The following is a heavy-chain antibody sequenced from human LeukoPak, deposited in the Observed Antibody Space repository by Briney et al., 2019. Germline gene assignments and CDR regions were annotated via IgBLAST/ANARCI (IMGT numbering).Heavy chain of an antibody. D-gene: IGHD3-22*01. CDR1: GFTFSSYE. CDR3: ASLYYYDSSGYYPGDY. Sequence: GGSLRLSCAASGFTFSSYEMNWVRQAPGKGLEWVSYISSSGSTIYYADSVKGRFTISRDNAKNSLYLQMNSLRAEDTAVYYCASLYYYDSSGYYPGDYWGHGTLVTVSS. V-gene: IGHV3-48*03. J-gene: IGHJ4*01. CDR2: ISSSGSTI.